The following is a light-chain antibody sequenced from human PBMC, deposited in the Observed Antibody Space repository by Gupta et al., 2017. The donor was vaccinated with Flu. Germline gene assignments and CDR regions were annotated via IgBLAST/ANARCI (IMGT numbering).Light chain of an antibody. V-gene: IGLV2-23*01. CDR1: SSDVGGYNL. J-gene: IGLJ1*01. Sequence: QSALTQPASVSGSPGQSITISCTGTSSDVGGYNLVSWYQQHPGKAPKLMIYEGSRRPSGVSNRCSGSKSGNKASLTITGLQAEDEADDYCCSYEGSSTFEVFGTGTKVTVL. CDR3: CSYEGSSTFEV. CDR2: EGS.